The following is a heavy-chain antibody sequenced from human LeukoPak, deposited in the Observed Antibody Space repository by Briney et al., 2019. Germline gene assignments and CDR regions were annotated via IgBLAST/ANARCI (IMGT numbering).Heavy chain of an antibody. CDR3: ARVIALPGLYYFDY. Sequence: KASETLSLTCAVPGGSFGGYFWGWIRQPPGKGLEWIGEINLSGSSNYNASLKSRVTISIDTSKSQLSLSLTSVTAADTAVYYCARVIALPGLYYFDYWGQGTLVTVSS. CDR2: INLSGSS. V-gene: IGHV4-34*01. D-gene: IGHD3-9*01. J-gene: IGHJ4*02. CDR1: GGSFGGYF.